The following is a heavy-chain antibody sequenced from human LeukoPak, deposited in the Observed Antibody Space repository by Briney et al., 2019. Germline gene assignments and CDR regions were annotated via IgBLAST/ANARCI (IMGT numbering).Heavy chain of an antibody. CDR3: QSRFLEWLLDY. J-gene: IGHJ4*02. D-gene: IGHD3-3*01. V-gene: IGHV4-39*01. CDR2: IYYGGYT. Sequence: SETLSLTCTVSGGSISSNNYYRGWIRQPPGKGLEWIGSIYYGGYTYYNPSLKSRVTISVDTSKNQFSLKLSSVTAADTAIYYCQSRFLEWLLDYWGQGTLVTVSS. CDR1: GGSISSNNYY.